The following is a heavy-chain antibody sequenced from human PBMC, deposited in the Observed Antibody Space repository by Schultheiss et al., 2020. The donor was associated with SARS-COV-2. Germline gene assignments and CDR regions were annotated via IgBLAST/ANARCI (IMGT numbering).Heavy chain of an antibody. V-gene: IGHV1-69*13. CDR2: IIPIFGTA. Sequence: SVKVSCKASGGTFSSYAISWVRQAPGQGLECMGGIIPIFGTANYAQKFQGRVTITADESTSTAYMELSSLRSEDTAVYYCAREVVYGDSMIDYWGQGTLVTVSS. D-gene: IGHD4-17*01. CDR3: AREVVYGDSMIDY. CDR1: GGTFSSYA. J-gene: IGHJ4*02.